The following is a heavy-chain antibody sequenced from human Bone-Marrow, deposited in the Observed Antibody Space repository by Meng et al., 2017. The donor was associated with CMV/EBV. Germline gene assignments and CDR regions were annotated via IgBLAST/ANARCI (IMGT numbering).Heavy chain of an antibody. CDR3: ARVSKGSSGAFDI. D-gene: IGHD6-25*01. V-gene: IGHV4-59*01. CDR1: GGSISSYY. Sequence: SETLSLTCTVSGGSISSYYWSWIRQPPGKGLEWIGYIYYSGSTNYNPSLKSRVTISVDTSKNQFSLKLSSVTAADTAVYYCARVSKGSSGAFDIWGQGTRVTVSS. CDR2: IYYSGST. J-gene: IGHJ3*02.